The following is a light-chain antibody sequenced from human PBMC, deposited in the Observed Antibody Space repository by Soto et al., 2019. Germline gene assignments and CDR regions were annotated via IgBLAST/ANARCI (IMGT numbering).Light chain of an antibody. J-gene: IGKJ4*01. Sequence: EIVLTQSPATLYLSPGERATLSCRASQSVSSYLAWYQQKPGQAPRLLIYDASNRATGIPARFSGSGSGTDFTLTIGSLEPEDFAVYYCQQRSNWPLGLTFGGGTKVEIK. CDR2: DAS. V-gene: IGKV3-11*01. CDR1: QSVSSY. CDR3: QQRSNWPLGLT.